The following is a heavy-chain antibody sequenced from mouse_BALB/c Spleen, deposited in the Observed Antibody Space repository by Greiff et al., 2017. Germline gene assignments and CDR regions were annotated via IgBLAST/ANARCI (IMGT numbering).Heavy chain of an antibody. CDR1: GFTFSSFG. CDR3: ARSGTTATRAMDY. Sequence: EVQLVESGGGLVQPGGSRKLSCAASGFTFSSFGMHWVRQAPEKGLEWVAYISSGSSTIYYADTVKGRFTISRDNPKNTLFLQMTSLRSEDTAMYYCARSGTTATRAMDYWGQGTSVTVSS. V-gene: IGHV5-17*02. D-gene: IGHD1-2*01. J-gene: IGHJ4*01. CDR2: ISSGSSTI.